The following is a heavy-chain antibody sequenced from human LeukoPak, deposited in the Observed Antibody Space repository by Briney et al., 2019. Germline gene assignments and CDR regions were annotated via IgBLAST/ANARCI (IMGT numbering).Heavy chain of an antibody. CDR3: AKGRYYFYYGMDV. CDR1: GFTFSSYA. J-gene: IGHJ6*02. CDR2: ISGSGDNT. Sequence: GGSLRLSCAASGFTFSSYAMSWVRQVPGKGLEWVSVISGSGDNTYYADSVKGRFTISRDNSKNMLYLQMNSLRAEDTAVYYCAKGRYYFYYGMDVWGQGTTVTVSS. V-gene: IGHV3-23*01.